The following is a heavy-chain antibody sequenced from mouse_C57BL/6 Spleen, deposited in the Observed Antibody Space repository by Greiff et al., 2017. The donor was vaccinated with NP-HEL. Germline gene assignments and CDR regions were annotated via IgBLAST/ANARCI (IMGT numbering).Heavy chain of an antibody. V-gene: IGHV14-3*01. CDR1: GFNIKNTY. CDR3: AHYYGSSYDWFAY. D-gene: IGHD1-1*01. J-gene: IGHJ3*01. CDR2: IDPANGNT. Sequence: VQLQQSVAELVRPGASVKLSCTASGFNIKNTYMHWVKQRPEQGLEWIGRIDPANGNTKYAPKFQGKATIPADTSANTAYLQRSSLTSEDTAIYYCAHYYGSSYDWFAYWGQGTLVTVSA.